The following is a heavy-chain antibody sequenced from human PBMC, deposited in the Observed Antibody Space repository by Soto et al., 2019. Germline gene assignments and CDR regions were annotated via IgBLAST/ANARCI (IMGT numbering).Heavy chain of an antibody. CDR1: GDSISSGGYS. D-gene: IGHD2-2*01. Sequence: NPSETLSLTCAVSGDSISSGGYSWSWIRRPPGKGLEWIGYIYHSGSASYNPSLKRRVTISVDGSKNHFSLQLSSVTAAGTAAYFCARGRLLPAVNFDYWGQGALVTVSS. J-gene: IGHJ4*02. V-gene: IGHV4-30-2*01. CDR2: IYHSGSA. CDR3: ARGRLLPAVNFDY.